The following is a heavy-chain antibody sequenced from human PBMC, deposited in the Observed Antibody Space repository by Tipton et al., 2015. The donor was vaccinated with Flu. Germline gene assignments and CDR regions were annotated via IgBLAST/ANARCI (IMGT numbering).Heavy chain of an antibody. J-gene: IGHJ6*02. Sequence: VQLVQSGAEVKKPGESLKISCKGSGYSFTSYWIAWVRQMPGKGLECMWIIYPGDSDTRYSPSFQGQVTISADKSITTAYLKWSSLKASDTAMYYCARAQYDGDKFEFSYGMDVWGQGTTVSVSS. CDR1: GYSFTSYW. V-gene: IGHV5-51*01. D-gene: IGHD5-24*01. CDR3: ARAQYDGDKFEFSYGMDV. CDR2: IYPGDSDT.